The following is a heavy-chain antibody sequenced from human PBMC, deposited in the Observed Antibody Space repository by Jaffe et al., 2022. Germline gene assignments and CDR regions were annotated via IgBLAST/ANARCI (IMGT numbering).Heavy chain of an antibody. Sequence: EVQLVESGGGLVQPGGSLKLSCAASGFTFSGSAMHWVRQASGKGLEWVGRIRSKANSYATAYAASVKGRFTISRDDSKNTAYLQMNSLKTEDTAVYYCTRQITMVQGVIRFYYMDVWGKGTTVTVSS. J-gene: IGHJ6*03. D-gene: IGHD3-10*01. CDR2: IRSKANSYAT. CDR1: GFTFSGSA. V-gene: IGHV3-73*02. CDR3: TRQITMVQGVIRFYYMDV.